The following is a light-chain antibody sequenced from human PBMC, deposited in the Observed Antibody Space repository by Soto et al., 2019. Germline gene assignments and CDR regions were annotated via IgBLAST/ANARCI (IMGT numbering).Light chain of an antibody. J-gene: IGKJ1*01. Sequence: EVVMTQSPATLSVSPGERATLSCRASQSVSNNLAWYQQKPGQAPRLLIYGASTGATGIPARFSGSGSGTEFTLTISSLQSEDFAVYYSQQYNNWWTFGQGTKVEIK. CDR3: QQYNNWWT. CDR2: GAS. V-gene: IGKV3-15*01. CDR1: QSVSNN.